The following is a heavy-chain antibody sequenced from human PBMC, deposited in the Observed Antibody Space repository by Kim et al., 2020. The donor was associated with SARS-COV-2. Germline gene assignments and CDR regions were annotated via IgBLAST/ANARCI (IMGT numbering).Heavy chain of an antibody. J-gene: IGHJ4*02. CDR2: INAGNGNT. V-gene: IGHV1-3*01. CDR3: ARESEGCSSTSCDYSSSWYDY. D-gene: IGHD2-2*01. Sequence: ASVKVSCKASGYTFTSYAMHWVRQAPGQRLEWMGWINAGNGNTKYSQKFQGRVTITRDTSASTAYMELSSLRSEDTAVYYCARESEGCSSTSCDYSSSWYDYWGQGTLVTVSS. CDR1: GYTFTSYA.